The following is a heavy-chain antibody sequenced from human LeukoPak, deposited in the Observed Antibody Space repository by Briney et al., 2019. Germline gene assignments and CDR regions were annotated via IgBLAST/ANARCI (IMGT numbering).Heavy chain of an antibody. CDR1: GFTFNSFA. CDR3: ARDRRTSYSDTSGLDY. Sequence: PGGSLRLSCAASGFTFNSFAMHWVRQAPGKGLQFVSAISANGGSTYYANSVKGRFTTSRDNSKNTLYLQMGSLRPEDTAVYYCARDRRTSYSDTSGLDYWGQGTLVTVSS. J-gene: IGHJ4*02. V-gene: IGHV3-64*01. CDR2: ISANGGST. D-gene: IGHD3-22*01.